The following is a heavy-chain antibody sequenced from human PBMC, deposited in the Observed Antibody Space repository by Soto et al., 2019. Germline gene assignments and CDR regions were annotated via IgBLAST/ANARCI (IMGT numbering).Heavy chain of an antibody. CDR2: IYDSGST. Sequence: QVQLQESGPGLVKPSGTLSLSCAVSGGSISSSNWWSWVRQPPGKGLEWIGEIYDSGSTNYNPSLKRRVTISVDKSQNQFSLKLSSVTAADTAVYYCETSPGSAAGDYWGQGILVTVSS. CDR3: ETSPGSAAGDY. D-gene: IGHD6-13*01. J-gene: IGHJ4*02. CDR1: GGSISSSNW. V-gene: IGHV4-4*02.